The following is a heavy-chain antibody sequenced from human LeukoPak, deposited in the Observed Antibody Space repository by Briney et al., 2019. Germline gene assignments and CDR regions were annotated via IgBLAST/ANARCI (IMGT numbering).Heavy chain of an antibody. Sequence: ASVKVSCKASGYTFTGYYMHWVRQAPGQGLEWMGWINPNSGGTNYAQKFQGRVTMTRDTSISTAYMELTRLRSDDTAVYYCARAFTGTSRRYGDYWFDPWGQGTLVTVSS. CDR1: GYTFTGYY. V-gene: IGHV1-2*02. J-gene: IGHJ5*02. CDR2: INPNSGGT. D-gene: IGHD4-17*01. CDR3: ARAFTGTSRRYGDYWFDP.